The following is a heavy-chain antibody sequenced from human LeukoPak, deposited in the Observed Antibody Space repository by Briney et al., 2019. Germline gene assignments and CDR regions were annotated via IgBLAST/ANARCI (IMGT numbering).Heavy chain of an antibody. CDR2: IKEDGSGK. CDR3: ARDTGCSGGSCYSFYDY. V-gene: IGHV3-7*01. D-gene: IGHD2-15*01. CDR1: GLTFRSYW. J-gene: IGHJ4*02. Sequence: GGSLRLSCAASGLTFRSYWMTGVRQAPGKGLEWVANIKEDGSGKYYVDSVKGRFTISRDNAKNSLYLQMNSLRAEDTAVYYCARDTGCSGGSCYSFYDYWGQGTLVTVSS.